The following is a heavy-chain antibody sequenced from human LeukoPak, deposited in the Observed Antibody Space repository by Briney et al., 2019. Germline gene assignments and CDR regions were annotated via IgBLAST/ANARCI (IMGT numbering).Heavy chain of an antibody. V-gene: IGHV3-7*01. D-gene: IGHD5-12*01. CDR1: GFTFSRYW. CDR2: LNQDGREK. Sequence: GGSLRLSCAASGFTFSRYWMTWVRQAPGKGLEWVANLNQDGREKYYMDSVTGRFTISRDNAKNSVFLQMNSLGADDTAVYYCARELGTTGYDLPHPWGQATLVTVSS. J-gene: IGHJ5*02. CDR3: ARELGTTGYDLPHP.